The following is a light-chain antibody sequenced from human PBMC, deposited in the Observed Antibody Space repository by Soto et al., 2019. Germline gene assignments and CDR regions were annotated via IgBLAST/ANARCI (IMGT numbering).Light chain of an antibody. CDR3: QVYDRSPL. V-gene: IGKV3-20*01. Sequence: EIVLTQSPGTPSLSSGGRATLFCRASQSVGSNYLAWYQQKPGQAPRLLIYDASGRASDIPDRFSGGGSGTDFTLTISRLEPEDFAVYYCQVYDRSPLFGGGTKVDIK. CDR1: QSVGSNY. J-gene: IGKJ4*01. CDR2: DAS.